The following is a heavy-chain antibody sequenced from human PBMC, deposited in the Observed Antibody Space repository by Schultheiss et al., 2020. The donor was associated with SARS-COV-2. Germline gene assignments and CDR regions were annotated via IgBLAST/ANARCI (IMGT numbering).Heavy chain of an antibody. Sequence: SETLSLTCTVSGGSVSSGSYYWSWIRQPPGKGLEWIGYIYYSGSTYYNPSLKSRVTISVDTSKNQFSLKLSSVTAADTAVYYCASAHLRDYYGMDVWGQGTTVTVSS. J-gene: IGHJ6*02. CDR1: GGSVSSGSYY. D-gene: IGHD3-3*01. CDR2: IYYSGST. CDR3: ASAHLRDYYGMDV. V-gene: IGHV4-61*01.